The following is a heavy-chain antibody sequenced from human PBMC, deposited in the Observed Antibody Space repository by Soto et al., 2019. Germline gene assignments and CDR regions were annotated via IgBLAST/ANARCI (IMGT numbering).Heavy chain of an antibody. D-gene: IGHD3-3*01. Sequence: PGGSLRLSCAASGFTFSSYAMSWVRQAPGKGLEWVSAISGSGGSTYYADSVRGRFTISRDNSKNTLYLQMNNLRAEDTAVYYCAKDDTPITLFGVPALDYWGQGPLVTVSS. CDR3: AKDDTPITLFGVPALDY. J-gene: IGHJ4*02. V-gene: IGHV3-23*01. CDR2: ISGSGGST. CDR1: GFTFSSYA.